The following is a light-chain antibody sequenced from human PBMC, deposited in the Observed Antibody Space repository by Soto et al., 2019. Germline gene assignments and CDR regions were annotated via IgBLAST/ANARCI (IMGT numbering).Light chain of an antibody. J-gene: IGKJ5*01. V-gene: IGKV1-5*03. Sequence: DIQMTQSPSTLSASVGDRVTITCRASQSISSWLAWYQQKPGKAPKLLIYKASSLESGVPSRFSGSGSGTELTLTISGLQPDDFATYYCQQYNSYPITFGQGTRLEIK. CDR2: KAS. CDR1: QSISSW. CDR3: QQYNSYPIT.